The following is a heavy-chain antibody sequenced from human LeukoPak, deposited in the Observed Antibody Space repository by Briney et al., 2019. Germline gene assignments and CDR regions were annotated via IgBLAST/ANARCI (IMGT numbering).Heavy chain of an antibody. CDR2: IYYSGST. CDR3: ARGGYSYDDAFDI. V-gene: IGHV4-59*01. D-gene: IGHD5-18*01. J-gene: IGHJ3*02. Sequence: SETLSLTCTVSGGSISSYYWSWIRQPPGKGLEWIGYIYYSGSTNYNPSLKSRVTISVDTSKNQFSLKLSSVTAADTAVYYCARGGYSYDDAFDIWGQGTMVTVSS. CDR1: GGSISSYY.